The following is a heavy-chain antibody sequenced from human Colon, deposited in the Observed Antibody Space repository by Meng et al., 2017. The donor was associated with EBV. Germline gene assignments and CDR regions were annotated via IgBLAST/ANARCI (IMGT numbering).Heavy chain of an antibody. CDR2: IYHSGST. Sequence: LQRPESGPGRVKPSETLALTCTVSGGSISSRHYYWGWVRQPPGKGLQWIGTIYHSGSTSYNPSLQSRVTMFVDTSKNQFSLMLTSVTATDTAVYYCARRRGGSGRDCWGQGTLVTVSS. V-gene: IGHV4-39*01. CDR1: GGSISSRHYY. J-gene: IGHJ4*02. CDR3: ARRRGGSGRDC. D-gene: IGHD3-10*01.